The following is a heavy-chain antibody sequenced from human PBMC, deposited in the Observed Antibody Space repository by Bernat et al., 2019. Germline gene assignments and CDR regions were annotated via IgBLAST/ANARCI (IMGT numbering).Heavy chain of an antibody. CDR3: ARDRGDVALV. CDR1: GYTFTDYY. D-gene: IGHD2-21*02. Sequence: QVQLVQSGAEVKKPAASVKVSCKASGYTFTDYYIHWVRQAPGQGLEWMGWINPHSGATNYAQKFQDRVTITRKTSVSTAYMELSRLGSDDAAVYYCARDRGDVALVWGQGTLVTVSS. CDR2: INPHSGAT. V-gene: IGHV1-2*02. J-gene: IGHJ4*02.